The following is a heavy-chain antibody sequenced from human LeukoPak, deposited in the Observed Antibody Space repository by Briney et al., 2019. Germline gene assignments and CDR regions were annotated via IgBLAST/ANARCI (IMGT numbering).Heavy chain of an antibody. CDR1: GFTFSNYP. V-gene: IGHV3-23*01. Sequence: GGSLRLSCAASGFTFSNYPMNWVRQSPERGLEWVSPISGTGGSTSYADSLKGRFTISRDNSKNTLYLQMSSLTAEDTAVYYCAKECGRDYDDRAFDIWGQGTMVTVSS. CDR2: ISGTGGST. CDR3: AKECGRDYDDRAFDI. D-gene: IGHD3-22*01. J-gene: IGHJ3*02.